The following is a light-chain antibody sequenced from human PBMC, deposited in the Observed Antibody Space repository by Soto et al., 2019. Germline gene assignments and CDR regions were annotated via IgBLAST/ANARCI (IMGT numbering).Light chain of an antibody. J-gene: IGKJ4*01. CDR2: GAS. CDR1: QAISHY. V-gene: IGKV1-17*03. CDR3: LQHNTYPLS. Sequence: DIQMTQSPGAMSASVGGTVTITCRASQAISHYLAWFHQRPGKVPKRLIYGASTLQSGVPSRFSGSGSGTEFTLTISSLQPEDFGTYYCLQHNTYPLSFGGGTKVDIK.